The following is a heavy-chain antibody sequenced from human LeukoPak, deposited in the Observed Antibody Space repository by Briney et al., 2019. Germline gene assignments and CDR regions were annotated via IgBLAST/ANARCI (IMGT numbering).Heavy chain of an antibody. CDR2: IKKDGSET. V-gene: IGHV3-7*03. Sequence: GGSLRLSCAASGFTFSSSWMSWVRQAPGKGLEWVANIKKDGSETYYVDSVKGRFTISRDNAKNSLYLQMNSLRAEDTAIYYCARGRYSSTTYYFDSWGQGTLVTVS. D-gene: IGHD6-13*01. J-gene: IGHJ4*02. CDR3: ARGRYSSTTYYFDS. CDR1: GFTFSSSW.